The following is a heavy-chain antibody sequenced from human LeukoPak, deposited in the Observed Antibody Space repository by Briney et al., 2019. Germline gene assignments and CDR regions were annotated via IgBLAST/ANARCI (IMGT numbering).Heavy chain of an antibody. Sequence: SETLSLTCSVFGGSIRSSGNYWGWIRQPPGKGLEWIGSIYYNGNIFYNPYLKSRVTVSADTSKNQFSLNLNAVTASDQAVYYCARHPVWHDGSVYYGYFFDYWGQGALVTVSS. D-gene: IGHD3-22*01. J-gene: IGHJ4*02. CDR1: GGSIRSSGNY. CDR3: ARHPVWHDGSVYYGYFFDY. CDR2: IYYNGNI. V-gene: IGHV4-39*01.